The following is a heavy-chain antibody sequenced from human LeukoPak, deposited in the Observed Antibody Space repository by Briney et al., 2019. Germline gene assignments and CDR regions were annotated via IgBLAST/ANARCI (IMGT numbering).Heavy chain of an antibody. CDR2: IRGSGGTT. V-gene: IGHV3-23*01. CDR1: GFTFSSYT. D-gene: IGHD6-19*01. Sequence: GGSLRFSCAASGFTFSSYTLSWVRQAPGKGLEWVSAIRGSGGTTYYADSVKGRFTISRDNSKNTLYLQMNSLRADDTAVYYCAKQWSAGTDEVYYWGQGTLVTVSS. J-gene: IGHJ4*02. CDR3: AKQWSAGTDEVYY.